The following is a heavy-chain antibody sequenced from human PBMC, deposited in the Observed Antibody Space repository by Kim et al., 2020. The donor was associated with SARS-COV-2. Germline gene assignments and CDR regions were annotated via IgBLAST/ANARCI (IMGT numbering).Heavy chain of an antibody. CDR3: AYRRGGGYGIDY. Sequence: ASVKVSCQASGYTFTSYNINWVRQATGQGLEWMGWMNPNSGNTGYAQKFQGRVTMTRNTSISTAYMDLSSLRSEDTAVYYCAYRRGGGYGIDYWGQGTLVTVSS. V-gene: IGHV1-8*01. D-gene: IGHD3-10*01. CDR2: MNPNSGNT. J-gene: IGHJ4*02. CDR1: GYTFTSYN.